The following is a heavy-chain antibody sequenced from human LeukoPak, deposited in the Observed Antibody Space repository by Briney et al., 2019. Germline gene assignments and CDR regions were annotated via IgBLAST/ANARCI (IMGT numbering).Heavy chain of an antibody. V-gene: IGHV1-24*01. CDR1: GYTLTELS. Sequence: ASVKVSCKVSGYTLTELSKHWVRQAPGKGLEWMGGFDPEDGETIYAQKFQGRVTMTEDTSTDTAYMELSSLRSEDTAVYYCATGINQLLLFDYWGQGTLVTVSS. CDR2: FDPEDGET. CDR3: ATGINQLLLFDY. J-gene: IGHJ4*02. D-gene: IGHD2-2*01.